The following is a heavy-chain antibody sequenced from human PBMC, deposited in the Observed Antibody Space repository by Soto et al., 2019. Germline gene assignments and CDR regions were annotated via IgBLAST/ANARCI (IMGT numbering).Heavy chain of an antibody. J-gene: IGHJ4*02. Sequence: SQTLSPTCTVSGGSISSYYWSWIRQPPGRGLGWIGYIYYSGSTNYNPSLKSRVTISVDTSKNQFSLKLSSVTAADTAVYYCARYSLATFDYWGQGTLVTASS. CDR3: ARYSLATFDY. CDR1: GGSISSYY. V-gene: IGHV4-59*01. D-gene: IGHD2-21*01. CDR2: IYYSGST.